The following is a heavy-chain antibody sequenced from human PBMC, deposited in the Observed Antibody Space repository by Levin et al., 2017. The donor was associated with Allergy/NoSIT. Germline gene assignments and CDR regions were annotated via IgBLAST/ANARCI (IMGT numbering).Heavy chain of an antibody. CDR1: GGPISSSSYY. CDR3: WGQDHGVVLYHFEN. Sequence: PSETLSLTCTVSGGPISSSSYYWGWIRQSPGKGLEWIGSMYEGGNTYHSPSLQSRGPISVDTSNNQFSLKLPSVTAAATAVDYCWGQDHGVVLYHFENWGQRTLVTVSS. V-gene: IGHV4-39*01. J-gene: IGHJ4*02. CDR2: MYEGGNT. D-gene: IGHD3-3*01.